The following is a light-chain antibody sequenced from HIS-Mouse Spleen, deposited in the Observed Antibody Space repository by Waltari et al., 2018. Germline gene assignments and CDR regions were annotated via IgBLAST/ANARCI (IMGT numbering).Light chain of an antibody. CDR1: SSDVGGYNY. V-gene: IGLV2-14*03. CDR2: DVG. Sequence: QSALTQPASVSGSPGQSITISCPGTSSDVGGYNYVSWYQQHPGKAPKLMIYDVGNRPSGVSNRFSGSKSGNTASLTISGLQAEDEADYYCSSYTSSSTLKVFGGGTKLTVL. CDR3: SSYTSSSTLKV. J-gene: IGLJ2*01.